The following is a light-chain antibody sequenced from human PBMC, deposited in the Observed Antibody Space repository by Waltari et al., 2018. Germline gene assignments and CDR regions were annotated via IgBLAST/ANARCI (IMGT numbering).Light chain of an antibody. Sequence: IMLPQPPRTLSPSPGERATLSCRASQSISRYLACYQQKPGQAPRLLIYGASTRATGIPDRFSGSGSGTDFSLTISGLEPEDSAVYYCQHHFRLPATFGQGTKVEIK. J-gene: IGKJ1*01. V-gene: IGKV3-20*01. CDR1: QSISRY. CDR2: GAS. CDR3: QHHFRLPAT.